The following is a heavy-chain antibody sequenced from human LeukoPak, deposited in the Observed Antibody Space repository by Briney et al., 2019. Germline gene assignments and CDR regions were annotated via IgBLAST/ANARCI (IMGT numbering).Heavy chain of an antibody. CDR2: ISAYNGNT. Sequence: ASVKVSCKASGCTFTSYGISWVRQAPGHGLEWMGWISAYNGNTNYAQKLQGRVTMTTDTSTSTAYMELRSLRSDDTAVYYCARGVGYCSGGSCFNWFDPWGQGTLVTVSS. J-gene: IGHJ5*02. CDR1: GCTFTSYG. V-gene: IGHV1-18*04. D-gene: IGHD2-15*01. CDR3: ARGVGYCSGGSCFNWFDP.